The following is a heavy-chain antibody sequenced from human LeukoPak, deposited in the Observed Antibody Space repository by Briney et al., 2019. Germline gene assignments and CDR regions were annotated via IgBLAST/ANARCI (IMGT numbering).Heavy chain of an antibody. V-gene: IGHV3-33*01. CDR3: ARDSDLTAGSYRDH. Sequence: GGCPTLAFLASGSTASRNGMLWARQAPGKGLEWVAVIWYDGSNKYYVESVKGRFNISRVNSKTPLYLQMNSLRAEDTAVYYCARDSDLTAGSYRDHWG. J-gene: IGHJ4*01. CDR1: GSTASRNG. CDR2: IWYDGSNK. D-gene: IGHD2-15*01.